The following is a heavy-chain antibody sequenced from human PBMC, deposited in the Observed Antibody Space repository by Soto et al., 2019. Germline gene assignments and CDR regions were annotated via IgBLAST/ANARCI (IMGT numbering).Heavy chain of an antibody. CDR3: ARDSPIGSTFSGYDAIDY. Sequence: QVQLVQSGAEVKKPGSSVKVSCKTSGGTFSNDIITWVRQAPGQGLEWMGRIIPLLDIANNAQKFQGRVTITADKSTSTAYMELNSLRSEDTAVYYCARDSPIGSTFSGYDAIDYWGQGTLVTVSS. D-gene: IGHD5-12*01. CDR1: GGTFSNDI. J-gene: IGHJ4*02. V-gene: IGHV1-69*08. CDR2: IIPLLDIA.